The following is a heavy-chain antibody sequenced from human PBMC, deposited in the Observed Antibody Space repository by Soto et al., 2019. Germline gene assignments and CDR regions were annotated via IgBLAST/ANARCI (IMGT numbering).Heavy chain of an antibody. CDR3: AKDRTPYGSGSYYPLREVGVYYYGMDV. Sequence: GGSLRLSCAASGFTFSSYGMHWVRQAPGKGLEWVAVISYDGSNKYYADSVKGRFTISRDNSKNTLYLQMNSLRAEDTAVYYCAKDRTPYGSGSYYPLREVGVYYYGMDVWGQGTTVTVSS. D-gene: IGHD3-10*01. V-gene: IGHV3-30*18. CDR2: ISYDGSNK. CDR1: GFTFSSYG. J-gene: IGHJ6*02.